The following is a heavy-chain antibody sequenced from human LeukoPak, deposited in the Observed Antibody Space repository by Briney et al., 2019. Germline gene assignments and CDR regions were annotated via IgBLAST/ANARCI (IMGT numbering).Heavy chain of an antibody. D-gene: IGHD6-6*01. CDR1: GFTVSSDY. CDR3: ARDGLDSSSSDFDY. Sequence: PGGSLRLSCAASGFTVSSDYMTWVRQAPGKGLEWVSFVYSGGSTYYEDSVKGRFTISRDSSKNTLFLQMNSLRVGDTAVYYCARDGLDSSSSDFDYWGQGTLVTVSS. CDR2: VYSGGST. J-gene: IGHJ4*02. V-gene: IGHV3-53*01.